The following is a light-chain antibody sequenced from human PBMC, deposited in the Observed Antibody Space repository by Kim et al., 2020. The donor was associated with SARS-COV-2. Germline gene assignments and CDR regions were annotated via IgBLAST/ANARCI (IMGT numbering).Light chain of an antibody. CDR3: QQTNSFPFT. CDR1: QGISDW. J-gene: IGKJ4*02. CDR2: EAS. V-gene: IGKV1-12*01. Sequence: DIQMTQSPSSVSASVGDRVTITCRASQGISDWLAWYQQKPGKAPKLLIYEASSLQGGVPSRFSGSRSGTDFSLTISSLQPEDFATYYCQQTNSFPFTFGRGTKVDIK.